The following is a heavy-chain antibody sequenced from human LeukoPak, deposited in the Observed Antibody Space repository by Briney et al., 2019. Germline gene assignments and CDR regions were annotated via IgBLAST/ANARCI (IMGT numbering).Heavy chain of an antibody. CDR1: RGSVSSDY. J-gene: IGHJ4*02. CDR2: IFYPTTT. D-gene: IGHD6-19*01. CDR3: ATGHSSGWFDY. Sequence: PSETLSLTCTVSRGSVSSDYWSWIRQSPGKGLEWIGYIFYPTTTSYNPSLRSRVTMSLDTSNNQFSLDLTSVTGADTAVYFCATGHSSGWFDYWGQGTLVAVSS. V-gene: IGHV4-59*02.